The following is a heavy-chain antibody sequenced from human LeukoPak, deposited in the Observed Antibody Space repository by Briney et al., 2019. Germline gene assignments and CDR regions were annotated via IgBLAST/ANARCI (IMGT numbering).Heavy chain of an antibody. V-gene: IGHV3-23*01. CDR2: ISGSGGST. D-gene: IGHD5-18*01. CDR1: GFTFSTYT. Sequence: GGSLRLSCVASGFTFSTYTMNWIRQAPGKGLEWVSAISGSGGSTYYADSVKGRFTISRDNSKNTLYLQMNSLRAEDTAVYYCAKVTTYSYGPFDYWGQGTLVTVSS. J-gene: IGHJ4*02. CDR3: AKVTTYSYGPFDY.